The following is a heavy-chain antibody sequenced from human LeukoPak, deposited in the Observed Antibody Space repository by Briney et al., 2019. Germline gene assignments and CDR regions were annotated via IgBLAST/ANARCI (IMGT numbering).Heavy chain of an antibody. D-gene: IGHD3-10*01. V-gene: IGHV5-51*01. CDR1: GYPFTSYW. CDR3: ARPIYFGSQY. CDR2: IFPRASKT. Sequence: GGSLQISSKGSGYPFTSYWIGGGRQMPGKGLVCVVIIFPRASKTLYRPSFQRQVTISVDKSLSTAYLQWGSLKASDTAVYYCARPIYFGSQYWGQGTLVTVSS. J-gene: IGHJ4*02.